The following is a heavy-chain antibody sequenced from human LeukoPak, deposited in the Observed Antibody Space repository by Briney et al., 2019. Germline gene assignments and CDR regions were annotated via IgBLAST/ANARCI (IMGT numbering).Heavy chain of an antibody. CDR2: MSYDGSHQ. CDR1: GFTFSNYA. V-gene: IGHV3-30*01. D-gene: IGHD4-17*01. Sequence: GGSLRLSCAASGFTFSNYAMHWVRQAPGQGLEWVALMSYDGSHQYYADSVKGRFTISRDNSNNTVFLQMNSLRTEDTAVYYCARDQGGYGVRGVFDYWGQGTLVTVSS. CDR3: ARDQGGYGVRGVFDY. J-gene: IGHJ4*02.